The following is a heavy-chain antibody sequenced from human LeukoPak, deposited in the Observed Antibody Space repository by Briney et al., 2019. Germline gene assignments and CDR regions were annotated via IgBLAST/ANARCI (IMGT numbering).Heavy chain of an antibody. CDR3: ARANALYCSSTSCLFDY. D-gene: IGHD2-2*01. CDR1: GYTFTGYY. J-gene: IGHJ4*02. CDR2: INSNSGGT. V-gene: IGHV1-2*02. Sequence: ASVKVSCKASGYTFTGYYMHWVRQAPGQGPEWMAWINSNSGGTYYAQNFHDRITMTRDTSISTAYMELSRLRSDDTAIYYCARANALYCSSTSCLFDYWGQGTLVTVSS.